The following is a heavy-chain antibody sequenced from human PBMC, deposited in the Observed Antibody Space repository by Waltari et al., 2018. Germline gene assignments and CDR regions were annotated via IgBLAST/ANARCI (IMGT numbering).Heavy chain of an antibody. V-gene: IGHV3-7*01. CDR1: GFTWSSYW. CDR2: RKPEGMCK. CDR3: ASDQLVGPFDY. J-gene: IGHJ4*02. D-gene: IGHD2-8*02. Sequence: EVQLVESGGGLVQPGGSLRLSCAASGFTWSSYWMSWVRQAPGKGLEWVANRKPEGMCKDYVDSGKGRFTISIYNAKNSLYLQMHTLRADDPAVYYCASDQLVGPFDYWGQGTLVTVSS.